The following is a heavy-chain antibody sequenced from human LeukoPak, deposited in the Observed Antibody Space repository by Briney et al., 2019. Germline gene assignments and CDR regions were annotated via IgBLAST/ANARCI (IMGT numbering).Heavy chain of an antibody. CDR1: GFTFSSYG. Sequence: GGSLRLSCAASGFTFSSYGMHWVRQAPGKGLEWVAVIWYDGSNKYYADSVKGRFTISRDNSKNTLYLQMNSLRAEDTAVYYCARPTTYYYDSSGYFHDAFDIWGQGTMVTVSS. V-gene: IGHV3-33*01. D-gene: IGHD3-22*01. CDR3: ARPTTYYYDSSGYFHDAFDI. J-gene: IGHJ3*02. CDR2: IWYDGSNK.